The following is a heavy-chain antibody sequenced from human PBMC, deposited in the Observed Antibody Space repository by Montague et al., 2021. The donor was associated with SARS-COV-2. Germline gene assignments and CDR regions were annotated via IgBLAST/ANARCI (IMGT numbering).Heavy chain of an antibody. V-gene: IGHV2-70*01. J-gene: IGHJ4*02. D-gene: IGHD3-9*01. CDR1: GFSLSTSGMC. CDR2: IDWDDDK. Sequence: PALVKPTQTLTLTCTFSGFSLSTSGMCVSWIRQPPGKALEWLALIDWDDDKYYSASLKTRLTISKDTSKNQVVLTMTNMDPVDTATYYCARTYYDILNGYYTYDYWGQGTLVTVSS. CDR3: ARTYYDILNGYYTYDY.